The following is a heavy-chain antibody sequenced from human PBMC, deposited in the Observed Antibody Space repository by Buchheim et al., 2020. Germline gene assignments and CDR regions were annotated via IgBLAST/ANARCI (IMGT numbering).Heavy chain of an antibody. CDR2: ISSSSSTI. CDR1: GFTFSSYS. J-gene: IGHJ4*02. Sequence: EVQLVESGGGLVQPGGSLRLSCAASGFTFSSYSMNWVRQAPGKGLEWVSYISSSSSTIYYADSVKGRFTISRDNAKNSLYLQMNSLRAEDTAVYYCARVTSQYDFWSGYPPGGYWGQGTL. D-gene: IGHD3-3*01. V-gene: IGHV3-48*01. CDR3: ARVTSQYDFWSGYPPGGY.